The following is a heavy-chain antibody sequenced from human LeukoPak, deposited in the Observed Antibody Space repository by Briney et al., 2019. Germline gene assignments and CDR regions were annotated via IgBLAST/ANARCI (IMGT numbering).Heavy chain of an antibody. CDR3: ARMTHTLGATYSHFDY. V-gene: IGHV1-2*02. Sequence: GASVKVSCKASGYPFTNFYVHWVRLAPGPGHELLGWTHPVSGDTIYAQKFQGRVTMTRDTSISTAYMELTSLTSDDTAVYYCARMTHTLGATYSHFDYWGQGTLVTVSS. J-gene: IGHJ4*02. CDR1: GYPFTNFY. D-gene: IGHD3-16*01. CDR2: THPVSGDT.